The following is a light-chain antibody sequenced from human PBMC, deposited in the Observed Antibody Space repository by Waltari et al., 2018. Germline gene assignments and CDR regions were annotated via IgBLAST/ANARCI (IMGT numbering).Light chain of an antibody. J-gene: IGKJ4*01. V-gene: IGKV1-12*01. Sequence: DIQMTQSPSSVAASVGDRVTIPCRASQGFASWLAWCQQRPRKAPNHLIHVASSLQGGVPSRLSGSGSGTDFTLTISSLQPEDFATHYCQQYGNSLTFGGGTKVEIK. CDR1: QGFASW. CDR2: VAS. CDR3: QQYGNSLT.